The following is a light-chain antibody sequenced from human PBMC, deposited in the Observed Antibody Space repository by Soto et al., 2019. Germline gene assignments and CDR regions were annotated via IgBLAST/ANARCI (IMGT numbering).Light chain of an antibody. J-gene: IGLJ1*01. Sequence: QSVLTQPASVSGSPGQSITISCTGTSSDVGNYNLVSWYQQYPGKAPKLLIFEINKRPSGVSNRFSGSKSGNTASLTISRLQAEDEADYYCCSYAGTSYVFGTGTKVTVL. CDR1: SSDVGNYNL. CDR2: EIN. V-gene: IGLV2-23*02. CDR3: CSYAGTSYV.